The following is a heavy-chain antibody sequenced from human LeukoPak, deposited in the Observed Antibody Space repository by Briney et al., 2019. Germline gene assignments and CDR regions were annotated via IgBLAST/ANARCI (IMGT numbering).Heavy chain of an antibody. CDR3: ARGEYSNGYPYRLDS. CDR2: INTKSGDA. CDR1: GYTFTSYD. J-gene: IGHJ4*02. Sequence: GASVKVSCKASGYTFTSYDINWVRQASGQGPEWMGWINTKSGDAKYNQAFQGRVTMTRDTSISTAYMELNRLRSDDTAMYYCARGEYSNGYPYRLDSWGQGTLVTVSS. D-gene: IGHD3-16*01. V-gene: IGHV1-2*02.